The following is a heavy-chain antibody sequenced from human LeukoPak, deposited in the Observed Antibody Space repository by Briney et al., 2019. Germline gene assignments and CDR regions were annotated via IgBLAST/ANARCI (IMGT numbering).Heavy chain of an antibody. CDR2: ITPFNGNT. CDR3: ASSRGFSELFDY. D-gene: IGHD1-14*01. CDR1: GYIFTYRY. J-gene: IGHJ4*02. Sequence: SVTVSCTASGYIFTYRYLHWVRQAPGQALEWMGWITPFNGNTNYAQKFQDRVTITRDRSMSTAYMELSSLRSEDTAMYYCASSRGFSELFDYWGQGTLVTVSS. V-gene: IGHV1-45*02.